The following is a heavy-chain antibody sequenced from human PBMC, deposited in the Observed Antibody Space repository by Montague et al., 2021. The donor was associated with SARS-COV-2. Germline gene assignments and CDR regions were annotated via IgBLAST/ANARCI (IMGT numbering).Heavy chain of an antibody. V-gene: IGHV3-23*01. CDR1: GFTFSSYA. CDR3: AKDQVYSGSYFAD. D-gene: IGHD1-26*01. J-gene: IGHJ4*02. CDR2: ITGSGGGT. Sequence: SLRLSCAASGFTFSSYAMSWVRQAPGEGLEWISAITGSGGGTYYAGSVKGRFTISKDNSKNMLYLQMNSLRAEDTAVYYCAKDQVYSGSYFADWGQGTLVTVSS.